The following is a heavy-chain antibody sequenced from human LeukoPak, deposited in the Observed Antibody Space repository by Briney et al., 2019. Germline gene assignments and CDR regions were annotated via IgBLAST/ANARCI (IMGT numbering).Heavy chain of an antibody. Sequence: SETLSLTCTVSGVSISGHHWSWIRQPPGKGLEWIGYIYYSGSTNYNPSLKSRATISVDTSMNQYSLKLSSVTAADTAVYYCARLHADTSLTPYYYYIYVWGKGTTVTVSS. CDR3: ARLHADTSLTPYYYYIYV. J-gene: IGHJ6*03. V-gene: IGHV4-59*08. CDR2: IYYSGST. D-gene: IGHD5-18*01. CDR1: GVSISGHH.